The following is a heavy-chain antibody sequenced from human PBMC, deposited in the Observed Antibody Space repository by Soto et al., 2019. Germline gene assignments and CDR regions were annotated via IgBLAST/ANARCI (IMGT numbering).Heavy chain of an antibody. V-gene: IGHV1-69*13. J-gene: IGHJ6*02. CDR2: IIPIFGTA. CDR3: AVRINDFWSGYLYYYYGMDV. CDR1: GGTFSSYA. D-gene: IGHD3-3*01. Sequence: SVKVSCKASGGTFSSYAISWVRQSPGQGLEWMGGIIPIFGTANYAQKFQGRVTITADESTSTAYMELSSLRSEDTAVYYCAVRINDFWSGYLYYYYGMDVWGQGTTVTVSS.